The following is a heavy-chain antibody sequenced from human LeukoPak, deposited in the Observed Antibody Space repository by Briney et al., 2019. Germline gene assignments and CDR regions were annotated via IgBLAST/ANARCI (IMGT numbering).Heavy chain of an antibody. CDR2: ISGGGGST. CDR1: GFTFTSYA. CDR3: AKDSAMTPYFDY. J-gene: IGHJ4*02. D-gene: IGHD3-10*01. Sequence: PGGSLRLSCAASGFTFTSYAMSWVRQAPGKGLEWVSGISGGGGSTDYAASVRGRFTISRDNSKSTLYLQMHSLRAEDTALYYCAKDSAMTPYFDYWGQGTLVTVSS. V-gene: IGHV3-23*01.